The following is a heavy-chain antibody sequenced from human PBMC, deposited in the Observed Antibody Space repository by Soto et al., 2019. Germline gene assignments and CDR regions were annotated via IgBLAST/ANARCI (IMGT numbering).Heavy chain of an antibody. Sequence: QVQLEQCGSEVQKSGSSVKVSCKASGYSFSSHTITWVRQAPGEGLEWMGGIIPVFGTPTYAQKFQGRLTISADKSTNTPSLELRSLRSEDTAVYSCARGGVLSTSWYWGDGLDSWGQGTQVTVSS. CDR3: ARGGVLSTSWYWGDGLDS. CDR2: IIPVFGTP. V-gene: IGHV1-69*06. CDR1: GYSFSSHT. J-gene: IGHJ4*02. D-gene: IGHD6-13*01.